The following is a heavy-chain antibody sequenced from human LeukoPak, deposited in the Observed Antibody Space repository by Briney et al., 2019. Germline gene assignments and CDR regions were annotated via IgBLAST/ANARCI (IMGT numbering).Heavy chain of an antibody. CDR1: GGTFSSYA. V-gene: IGHV1-69*04. D-gene: IGHD2-2*01. CDR2: IIPILGIA. Sequence: GSSVKVSCKASGGTFSSYAISWVRQAPGQGLEWMGRIIPILGIANYAQKFQGRVTITTDESTSTAYMELSSLRSEDTAVYYCARVTLGYCSSTSCSPPYYFDYWGQGTLVTVSS. CDR3: ARVTLGYCSSTSCSPPYYFDY. J-gene: IGHJ4*02.